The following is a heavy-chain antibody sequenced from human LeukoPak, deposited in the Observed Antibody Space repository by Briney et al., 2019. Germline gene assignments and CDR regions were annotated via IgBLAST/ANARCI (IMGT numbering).Heavy chain of an antibody. CDR1: GFTLSSYW. Sequence: PGGSLRLSCTASGFTLSSYWMSWVRQAPGKGLEWLPDIKQDGSKIYYVDSVKGRFTISRDNARNSVYLQMNNLRVEDTAVYYCAREYHDLGYCTGSSGSAASDWGKGTTVTASS. V-gene: IGHV3-7*01. CDR2: IKQDGSKI. CDR3: AREYHDLGYCTGSSGSAASD. D-gene: IGHD2-8*02. J-gene: IGHJ6*04.